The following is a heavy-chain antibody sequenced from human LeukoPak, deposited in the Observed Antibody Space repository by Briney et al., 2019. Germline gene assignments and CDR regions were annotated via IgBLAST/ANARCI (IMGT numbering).Heavy chain of an antibody. Sequence: ASVTVSFTASGYTFTSYGISWVRQAPGQGLEWMGWISAYNGNTNYAQKLQGRVTMTTDTSTSTAYMELRSLRSDDTAVYYCARVPNSGYDSDDALDIWGQGTMVTVSS. V-gene: IGHV1-18*04. CDR3: ARVPNSGYDSDDALDI. CDR2: ISAYNGNT. CDR1: GYTFTSYG. J-gene: IGHJ3*02. D-gene: IGHD5-12*01.